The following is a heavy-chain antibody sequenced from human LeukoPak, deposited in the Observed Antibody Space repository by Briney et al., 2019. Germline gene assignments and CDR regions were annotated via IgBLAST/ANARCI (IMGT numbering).Heavy chain of an antibody. V-gene: IGHV3-53*01. D-gene: IGHD3-22*01. CDR2: LYSDGTT. J-gene: IGHJ4*02. Sequence: GGSLRLSCAVSGFAVNNRYMSWVRQAPGGGLEWVSVLYSDGTTYYADSVKGRFTISRDNSKNILYLQMNSLRVEDSAMYYCARRHLGYSDDSWGQGTQVTVSS. CDR1: GFAVNNRY. CDR3: ARRHLGYSDDS.